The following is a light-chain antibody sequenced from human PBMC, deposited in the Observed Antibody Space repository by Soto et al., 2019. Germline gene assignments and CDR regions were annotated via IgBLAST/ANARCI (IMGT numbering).Light chain of an antibody. CDR1: QSGSSN. Sequence: EIVMTQSPATLSLSPGERATLSCRASQSGSSNLAWYQQKPGQAPTLLIYGPSTRATGIPARCSGSESGTEFTLTISSLQSEEFAVYSCQQYNNWPRYTFGQGTKLEIK. J-gene: IGKJ2*01. CDR3: QQYNNWPRYT. V-gene: IGKV3-15*01. CDR2: GPS.